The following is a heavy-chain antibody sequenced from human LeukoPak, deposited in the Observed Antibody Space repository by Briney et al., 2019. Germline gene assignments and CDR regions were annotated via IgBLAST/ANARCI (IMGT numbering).Heavy chain of an antibody. CDR1: GGSFIDYY. V-gene: IGHV4-34*01. D-gene: IGHD1-7*01. CDR2: INHSGSA. J-gene: IGHJ4*02. CDR3: ARDRGSGTTFDY. Sequence: PSETLSLTCAVYGGSFIDYYWSWIRQPPGKGLEWIGEINHSGSANYNPSLKSRVTISEDTSKNQFSLKLSSVTAADTAVYYCARDRGSGTTFDYWGQGTLVTVSS.